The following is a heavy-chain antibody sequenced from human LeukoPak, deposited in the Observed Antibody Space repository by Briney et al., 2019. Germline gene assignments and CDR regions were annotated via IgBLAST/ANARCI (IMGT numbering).Heavy chain of an antibody. J-gene: IGHJ4*02. CDR1: DGSISGYH. CDR2: IYYTGTT. Sequence: PSETLSLTCTVSDGSISGYHWSWFRQPPGKGLEWIGYIYYTGTTNYNPSLERRVTMSVDTSKNQFSLKLTSVTAADTAVYYCARQVYYHNRPAYDYWGQGTLVTVSS. CDR3: ARQVYYHNRPAYDY. D-gene: IGHD1-14*01. V-gene: IGHV4-59*08.